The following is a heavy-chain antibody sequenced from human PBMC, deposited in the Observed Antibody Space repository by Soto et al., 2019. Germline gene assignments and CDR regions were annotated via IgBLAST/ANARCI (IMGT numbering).Heavy chain of an antibody. CDR1: GYTFTSYD. V-gene: IGHV1-8*01. CDR2: MNPNSGNT. J-gene: IGHJ4*02. Sequence: QVQLVQSGAEVKKPGASVKVSCKASGYTFTSYDINWVRQATGQGLEWMGWMNPNSGNTGYAQKFQGRVTMTSNTSIRTAYMELSSLRSEDTAVYYCARVPYSSGWPGIGLGWGQGTLVTVSS. D-gene: IGHD6-19*01. CDR3: ARVPYSSGWPGIGLG.